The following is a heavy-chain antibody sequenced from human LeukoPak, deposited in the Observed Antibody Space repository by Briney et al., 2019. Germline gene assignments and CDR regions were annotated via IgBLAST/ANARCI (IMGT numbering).Heavy chain of an antibody. V-gene: IGHV5-51*01. Sequence: GLPLHISSQGSGYKFPTYWIAWSRPMPGKGPEWMVTVYPGPSETSYRPSFRWQVTISADKSISPAYWAWSSLQASDTAIYYCSRRGGNSNDDPFNVWGRGTVVTVSS. CDR1: GYKFPTYW. J-gene: IGHJ3*01. D-gene: IGHD4-23*01. CDR3: SRRGGNSNDDPFNV. CDR2: VYPGPSET.